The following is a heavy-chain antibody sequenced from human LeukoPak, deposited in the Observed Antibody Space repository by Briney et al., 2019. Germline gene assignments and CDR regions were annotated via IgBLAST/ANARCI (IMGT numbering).Heavy chain of an antibody. CDR2: ISSSGSTI. D-gene: IGHD3-3*01. Sequence: GGSLRLSCAASGFTFSTYSMNWVRQAPGKGLEWVSYISSSGSTIYYADSVKGRFTISRDNAKNSLYLQMNSLRAEDTAVYYCARDTRNYFDYWGQGTLVTVSS. CDR1: GFTFSTYS. J-gene: IGHJ4*02. CDR3: ARDTRNYFDY. V-gene: IGHV3-48*04.